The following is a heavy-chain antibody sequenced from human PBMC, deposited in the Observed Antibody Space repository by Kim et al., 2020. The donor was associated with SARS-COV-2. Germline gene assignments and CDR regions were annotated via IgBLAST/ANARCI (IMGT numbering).Heavy chain of an antibody. CDR1: GGSFSGYY. CDR3: ARGRWLTYGSGSYRTGRDGSERYYYGMDV. V-gene: IGHV4-34*01. D-gene: IGHD3-10*01. J-gene: IGHJ6*02. CDR2: INHSGST. Sequence: SETLSLTCAVYGGSFSGYYWSWIRQPPGKGLEWIGEINHSGSTNYNPSLKSRVTISVDTSKNQFSLKLSSVTAADTAVYYCARGRWLTYGSGSYRTGRDGSERYYYGMDVWGQGTTVTVSS.